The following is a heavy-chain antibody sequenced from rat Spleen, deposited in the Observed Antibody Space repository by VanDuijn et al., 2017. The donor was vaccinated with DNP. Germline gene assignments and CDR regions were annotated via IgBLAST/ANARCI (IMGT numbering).Heavy chain of an antibody. CDR3: ARHVLPLRIWDY. V-gene: IGHV5-22*01. Sequence: EVQLVESGGGLVQPGRSLKLSCTASGFTFSDYYMAWVRQAPTKGLEWVAYTNYDGGSTYNRDSVKGRFTISRDNAKSTLYLQINSLRSEDMATYYCARHVLPLRIWDYWGQGVMVTVSS. CDR2: TNYDGGST. J-gene: IGHJ2*01. CDR1: GFTFSDYY. D-gene: IGHD1-6*01.